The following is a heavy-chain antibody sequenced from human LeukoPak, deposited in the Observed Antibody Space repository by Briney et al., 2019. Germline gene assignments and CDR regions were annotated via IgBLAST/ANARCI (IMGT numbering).Heavy chain of an antibody. CDR2: ISYDGSNK. CDR3: AKVLDTAMGIDY. Sequence: GGSLRLSCAASGFTFSSYGMHRVRQAPGKGLEWVAVISYDGSNKYYADSVKGRFTISRDNTKNTLYLQMNSLRAEDTAVYYCAKVLDTAMGIDYWGQGTLVTVSS. CDR1: GFTFSSYG. D-gene: IGHD5-18*01. V-gene: IGHV3-30*18. J-gene: IGHJ4*02.